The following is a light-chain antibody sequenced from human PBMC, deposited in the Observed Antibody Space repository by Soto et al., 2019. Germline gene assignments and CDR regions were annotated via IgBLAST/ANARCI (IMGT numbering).Light chain of an antibody. CDR2: AAS. V-gene: IGKV3-20*01. J-gene: IGKJ4*02. CDR3: QQYVRSPRLT. CDR1: QTIGSSY. Sequence: EIVLTQSPATLSLSPGERATLSCRASQTIGSSYIAWYQLKPGQPPRLLIYAASTRATGIPDRFSGSGSGTDFTLIISRLEPEDFAVYYYQQYVRSPRLTVGGGTKVEIK.